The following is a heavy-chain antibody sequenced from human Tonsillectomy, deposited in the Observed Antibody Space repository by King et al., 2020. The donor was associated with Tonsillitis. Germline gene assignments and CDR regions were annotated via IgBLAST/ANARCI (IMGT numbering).Heavy chain of an antibody. J-gene: IGHJ4*02. D-gene: IGHD3-22*01. Sequence: LQLQESGPGLVKPSETLSLTCTVSGGSISSSSYYWGWIRQPPGKGLEWIGSIYYSGSTYYNPSLKSRVTMSVDTSNNQFSLKLSSVTAADTAVYYCARGSRLGIYHFDYWGQGTLVTVSS. V-gene: IGHV4-39*01. CDR2: IYYSGST. CDR1: GGSISSSSYY. CDR3: ARGSRLGIYHFDY.